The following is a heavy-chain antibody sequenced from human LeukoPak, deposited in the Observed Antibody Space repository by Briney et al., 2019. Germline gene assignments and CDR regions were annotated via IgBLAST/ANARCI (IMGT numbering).Heavy chain of an antibody. Sequence: ASVKVSCKVSGYTLTELSVHWVRQAPGKGLEWMGGFDPEDGETIYAQKFQGRVTMTEDTSTDTAYMELSSLRSEDTAVYYCATAGRAAAGTLDYWGQGTLVTVSS. V-gene: IGHV1-24*01. J-gene: IGHJ4*02. D-gene: IGHD6-13*01. CDR1: GYTLTELS. CDR2: FDPEDGET. CDR3: ATAGRAAAGTLDY.